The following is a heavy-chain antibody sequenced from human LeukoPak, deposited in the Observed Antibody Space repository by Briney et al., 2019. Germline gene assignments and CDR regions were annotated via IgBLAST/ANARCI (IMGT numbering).Heavy chain of an antibody. Sequence: GESLQISCKGSGYSFTSYWIGWVRQMPGKGLEWMGIIYPGDSDTRYSPSFQGQVTISADKSISTAYLQWSSLKASDTAMYYCARPIAAAGTLVAFDIWGQGTMVTVSS. J-gene: IGHJ3*02. CDR2: IYPGDSDT. CDR3: ARPIAAAGTLVAFDI. V-gene: IGHV5-51*01. D-gene: IGHD6-13*01. CDR1: GYSFTSYW.